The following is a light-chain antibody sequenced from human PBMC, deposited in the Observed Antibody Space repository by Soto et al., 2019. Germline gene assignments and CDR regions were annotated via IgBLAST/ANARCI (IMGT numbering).Light chain of an antibody. J-gene: IGLJ2*01. CDR2: QDN. CDR1: RLGDKF. Sequence: SYELTQPPSVSVSPGQTATITCSGDRLGDKFVCGYHQKAGQPPALVIYQDNKRPSGVPGRFSGSNSGTTATLAISETQVIDECDYFFQAWDTSAVVVFGGGTKLTVL. CDR3: QAWDTSAVVV. V-gene: IGLV3-1*01.